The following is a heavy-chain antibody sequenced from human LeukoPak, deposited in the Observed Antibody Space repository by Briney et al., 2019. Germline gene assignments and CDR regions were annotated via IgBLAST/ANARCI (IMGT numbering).Heavy chain of an antibody. V-gene: IGHV3-48*03. CDR1: GFTFSSYE. CDR2: ISIGGRTQ. Sequence: GGSLRLSCAASGFTFSSYEMNWVRQAPGKGLEWVSYISIGGRTQYYADSVKGRFTISRDNAKNSLYLQMNSLRAEDTALYYCARMPIDYDSSGYYYNWFDPWGQGTLVTVSS. D-gene: IGHD3-22*01. CDR3: ARMPIDYDSSGYYYNWFDP. J-gene: IGHJ5*02.